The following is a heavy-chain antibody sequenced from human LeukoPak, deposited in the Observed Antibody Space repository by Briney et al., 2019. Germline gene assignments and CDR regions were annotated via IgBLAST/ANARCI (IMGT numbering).Heavy chain of an antibody. CDR3: ARGNDYGNH. Sequence: SETLSLTCTVSGGSISSSSYYWGWIRQPPGKGLEWIGSIYYSGSTYYNPSLKSRVTISVDTSKNQFSLKLSSVTAADTAVYYCARGNDYGNHWGQGTLVTVSS. CDR2: IYYSGST. J-gene: IGHJ5*02. CDR1: GGSISSSSYY. D-gene: IGHD4-17*01. V-gene: IGHV4-39*07.